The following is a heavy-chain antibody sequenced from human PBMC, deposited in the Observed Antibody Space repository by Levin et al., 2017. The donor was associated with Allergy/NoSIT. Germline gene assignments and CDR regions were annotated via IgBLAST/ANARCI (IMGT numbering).Heavy chain of an antibody. D-gene: IGHD3-9*01. J-gene: IGHJ6*02. CDR2: IYYSGST. CDR3: ARLTLRHFDWSAKPYYYGMDV. V-gene: IGHV4-61*01. CDR1: GGSVSSGSSY. Sequence: SQTLSLTCTVPGGSVSSGSSYWNWIRQPPGKGLEWIGYIYYSGSTNYNPSLKSRVTISVDTSKNQFSLKLTSVTAADAAVYYCARLTLRHFDWSAKPYYYGMDVWGQGTTVTVSS.